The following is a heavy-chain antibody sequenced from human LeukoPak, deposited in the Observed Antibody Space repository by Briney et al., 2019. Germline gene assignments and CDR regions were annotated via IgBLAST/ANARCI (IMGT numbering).Heavy chain of an antibody. CDR2: IYYSGST. CDR3: ASEIAVAGTGWFDP. CDR1: GGSISSYY. Sequence: SETLSLTCTVSGGSISSYYWSWIRQPPGKGLEWIGYIYYSGSTNYNPSLKSRVTISVDTSKKQFSLKLSSVTAADTAVYYCASEIAVAGTGWFDPWGQGTLVTVSS. J-gene: IGHJ5*02. V-gene: IGHV4-59*01. D-gene: IGHD6-19*01.